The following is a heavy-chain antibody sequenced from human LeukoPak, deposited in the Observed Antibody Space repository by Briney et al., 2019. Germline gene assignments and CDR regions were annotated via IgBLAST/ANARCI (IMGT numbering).Heavy chain of an antibody. V-gene: IGHV3-15*01. CDR2: IKSKTDGGTT. D-gene: IGHD3-22*01. Sequence: PGGSLRLSCAASGFTFSNAWMTWVRQAPGKGLEWVGRIKSKTDGGTTDYAAPVKGRFTISRDDSKNTLFLQMNSLKTEDTAVYYCSTLTYYYDSSGFNYFRYWGQGTLVTVSS. J-gene: IGHJ4*02. CDR3: STLTYYYDSSGFNYFRY. CDR1: GFTFSNAW.